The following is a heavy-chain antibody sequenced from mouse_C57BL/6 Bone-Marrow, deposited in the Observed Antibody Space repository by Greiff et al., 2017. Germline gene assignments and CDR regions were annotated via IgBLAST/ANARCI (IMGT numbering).Heavy chain of an antibody. CDR2: ISYDGSN. D-gene: IGHD2-4*01. CDR1: GYSITSGYY. Sequence: VQLQQSGPGLVKPSQSLSLTCSVTGYSITSGYYWNWIRQFPGNKLEWMGYISYDGSNNYNPSLKNRISITRDPSKNQFFLKLNSVTTEDTATYYCARDGDYNWYFDVWGTGTTVTVSS. V-gene: IGHV3-6*01. CDR3: ARDGDYNWYFDV. J-gene: IGHJ1*03.